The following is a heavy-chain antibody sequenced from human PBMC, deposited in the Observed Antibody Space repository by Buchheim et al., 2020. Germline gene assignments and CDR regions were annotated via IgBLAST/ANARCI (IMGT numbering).Heavy chain of an antibody. CDR2: LYYSGNT. D-gene: IGHD6-13*01. J-gene: IGHJ4*02. V-gene: IGHV4-31*03. Sequence: QVQLQESGPGLVKPSQTLSLTCTVSGDSISSGDYCCTWVRQHPGKGLEWIGYLYYSGNTYYNPSLKSRVTISADTSKNQFSLKLSSVTAADTAVYYCARRSTSGNFDYWGQGTL. CDR3: ARRSTSGNFDY. CDR1: GDSISSGDYC.